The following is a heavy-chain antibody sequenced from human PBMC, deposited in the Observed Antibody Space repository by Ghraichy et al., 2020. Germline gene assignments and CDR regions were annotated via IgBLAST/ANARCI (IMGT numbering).Heavy chain of an antibody. J-gene: IGHJ6*02. CDR1: GYTLTDSS. CDR2: FAPEDGET. Sequence: ASVKVSCKVSGYTLTDSSMHWVRQAPGKGLEWMGTFAPEDGETISARRFQGRLIMTEDSSTNTAYLELRSLTSEDTAVYYCARSGAYYYFYGMDVWGQGTTVTVSS. CDR3: ARSGAYYYFYGMDV. V-gene: IGHV1-24*01. D-gene: IGHD3-3*01.